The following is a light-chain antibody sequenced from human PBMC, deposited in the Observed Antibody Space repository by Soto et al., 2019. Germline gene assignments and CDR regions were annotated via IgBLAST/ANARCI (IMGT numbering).Light chain of an antibody. Sequence: QSVLTQPPSASGSPGQSVTISCTGSSSDVGSFNYVSWYQHHPGKAPKLMISEVSKRPSGVPDRFSGSKSGNTASLTVSGLQADDEADYYCSSYAGSTVLFGGGTKLPS. J-gene: IGLJ2*01. CDR2: EVS. V-gene: IGLV2-8*01. CDR1: SSDVGSFNY. CDR3: SSYAGSTVL.